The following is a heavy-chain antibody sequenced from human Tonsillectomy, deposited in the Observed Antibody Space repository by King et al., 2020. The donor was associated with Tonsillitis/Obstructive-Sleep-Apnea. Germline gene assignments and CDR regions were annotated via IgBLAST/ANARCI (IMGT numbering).Heavy chain of an antibody. CDR1: GFTLSDFT. V-gene: IGHV3-73*01. D-gene: IGHD5-12*01. Sequence: VQLVESGGGLVQPGGSLKLSCAASGFTLSDFTMHWVRQASGKGLEWVGRIRSKANSYAKVYVASGKGRLTISRDDSKNTAYLQMNSLKTEDTAVYHCTTGYGDYWGQGTLVTVSS. J-gene: IGHJ4*02. CDR3: TTGYGDY. CDR2: IRSKANSYAK.